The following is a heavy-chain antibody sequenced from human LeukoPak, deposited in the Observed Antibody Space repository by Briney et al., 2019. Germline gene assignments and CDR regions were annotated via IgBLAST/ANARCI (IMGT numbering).Heavy chain of an antibody. CDR2: IIPILGIA. J-gene: IGHJ3*02. CDR1: GGTFSSYA. V-gene: IGHV1-69*04. D-gene: IGHD6-13*01. CDR3: ARDRSEQQLKGGDAFDI. Sequence: ASVKVSCKASGGTFSSYAISWVRQAPGQGLEWMGRIIPILGIANYAQKFQGRVTITADKSTSTAYMELRSLRSDDTAVYYCARDRSEQQLKGGDAFDIWGQGTMVTVSS.